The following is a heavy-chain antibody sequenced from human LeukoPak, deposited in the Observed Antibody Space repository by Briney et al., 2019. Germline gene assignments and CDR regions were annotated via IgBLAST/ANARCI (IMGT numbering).Heavy chain of an antibody. Sequence: SETLSLTCTVSGGSISSYYWSWIRQPPGKGLEWIGYIYYSGSTNYNPSLKSRVTISVDTPKNQFSLKLSSVTAADTAVYYCARAVSYYYDSSGYENWFDPWGQGTLVTVSS. CDR1: GGSISSYY. CDR2: IYYSGST. D-gene: IGHD3-22*01. J-gene: IGHJ5*02. V-gene: IGHV4-59*01. CDR3: ARAVSYYYDSSGYENWFDP.